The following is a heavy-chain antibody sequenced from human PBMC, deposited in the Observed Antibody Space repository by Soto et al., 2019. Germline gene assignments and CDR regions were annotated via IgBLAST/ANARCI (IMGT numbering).Heavy chain of an antibody. D-gene: IGHD5-18*01. J-gene: IGHJ6*02. V-gene: IGHV1-69*08. CDR3: AREGSAMAMDV. CDR1: GGTFSSYT. CDR2: IIPILGIA. Sequence: QVQLVQSGAEVKKPGSSVKVSCKASGGTFSSYTISWVRQAPGQGLEWMGRIIPILGIANYAQKFQGRVTITADKSTSTAYMELSSLRSGDTAVYYCAREGSAMAMDVWGQGTTVTVSS.